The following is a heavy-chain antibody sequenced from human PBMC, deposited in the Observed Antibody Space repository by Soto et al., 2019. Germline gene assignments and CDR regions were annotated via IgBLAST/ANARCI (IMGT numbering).Heavy chain of an antibody. J-gene: IGHJ4*02. CDR2: IYYSGST. CDR3: ATYGRGYCSGGSCYKRFDY. D-gene: IGHD2-15*01. V-gene: IGHV4-39*01. Sequence: SETLSLTCTVSGGSISSSSYYWGWIRQPPGKGLEWIGSIYYSGSTYYNPSLKSRVTISVDTSKNQFSLKLSSVTAADTAVYYCATYGRGYCSGGSCYKRFDYWGQGTLVTVSS. CDR1: GGSISSSSYY.